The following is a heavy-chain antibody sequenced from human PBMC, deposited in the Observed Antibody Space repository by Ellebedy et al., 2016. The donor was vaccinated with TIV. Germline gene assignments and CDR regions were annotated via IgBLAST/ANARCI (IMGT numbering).Heavy chain of an antibody. J-gene: IGHJ6*02. D-gene: IGHD3-10*01. V-gene: IGHV3-30*18. CDR1: GFTFSSYG. CDR3: AKDWITMVRGVSGMDV. CDR2: ISYDGSNK. Sequence: GGSLRLSXAASGFTFSSYGMHWVRQAPGKGLEWVAVISYDGSNKYYADSVKGRFTISRDNSKNTLYLQMNSLRAEDTAVYYCAKDWITMVRGVSGMDVWGQGTTVTVSS.